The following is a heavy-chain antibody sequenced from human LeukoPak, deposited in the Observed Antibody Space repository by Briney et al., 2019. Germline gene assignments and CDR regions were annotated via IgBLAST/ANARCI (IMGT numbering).Heavy chain of an antibody. Sequence: GGTLRLSCAASGFTFSSYGMSWVRQAPGKGLEWVSAISGSGGSTYYADSVKGRFTISRDNSKNTLYLQMNSLRAEDTAVYYCAKVNYYGSGRDWGQGTLVTVSS. CDR3: AKVNYYGSGRD. V-gene: IGHV3-23*01. D-gene: IGHD3-10*01. CDR1: GFTFSSYG. CDR2: ISGSGGST. J-gene: IGHJ4*02.